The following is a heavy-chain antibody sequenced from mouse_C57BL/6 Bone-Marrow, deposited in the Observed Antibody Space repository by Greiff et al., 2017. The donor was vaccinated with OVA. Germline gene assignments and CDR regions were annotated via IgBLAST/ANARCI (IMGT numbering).Heavy chain of an antibody. CDR2: IYPGSGNT. D-gene: IGHD1-1*01. Sequence: QVQLQQSGAELVRPGASVKLSCKASGYTFTDYYINWVKQRPGQGLEWIARIYPGSGNTYYNEKFKGKATLTAEKSSSTAYMQLSSLTSEDSAVYYCARGVTTVYFDYWGQGTTLTVSS. J-gene: IGHJ2*01. V-gene: IGHV1-76*01. CDR3: ARGVTTVYFDY. CDR1: GYTFTDYY.